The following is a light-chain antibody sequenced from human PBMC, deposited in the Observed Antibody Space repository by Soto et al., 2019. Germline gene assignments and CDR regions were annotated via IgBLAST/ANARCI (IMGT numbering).Light chain of an antibody. CDR1: QSISSY. CDR3: QQYRGWPRT. J-gene: IGKJ1*01. Sequence: EVVLTQSPDTLSLPPGERATLSCRASQSISSYLAWYQQKPGQAPRLLIYDASSRATGIPARFSGSGSGTDFTLTISSLQSEDSAVYYCQQYRGWPRTFGQGTKVEIK. V-gene: IGKV3-11*01. CDR2: DAS.